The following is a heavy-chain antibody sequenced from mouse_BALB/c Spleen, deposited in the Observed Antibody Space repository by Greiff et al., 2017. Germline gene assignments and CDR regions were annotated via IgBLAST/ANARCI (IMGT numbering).Heavy chain of an antibody. CDR2: IDPSNGRT. D-gene: IGHD3-2*01. CDR1: GFTFTSYC. V-gene: IGHV1S81*02. Sequence: QVQLQQSGAELVKPGASVKLSCKASGFTFTSYCMHWVKQRPGQGLEWIGVIDPSNGRTNYNEKFKSKATLTVDTSSSTDYMQLSSLTSEDSAVYYCARCDDSSDLFAYWGQGTLVTVSA. CDR3: ARCDDSSDLFAY. J-gene: IGHJ3*01.